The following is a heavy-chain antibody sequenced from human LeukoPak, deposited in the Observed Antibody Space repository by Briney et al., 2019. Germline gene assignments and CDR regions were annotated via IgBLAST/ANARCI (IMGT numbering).Heavy chain of an antibody. J-gene: IGHJ4*02. CDR3: AGGGSSSFDY. V-gene: IGHV3-21*01. D-gene: IGHD6-6*01. CDR2: ISSSSSYI. Sequence: GGFLRLSCAASGFTFSSYGMHWVRQAPGKGLEWVSSISSSSSYIYYADSVKGRFTISRDNAKNSLYLQMNSLRAEDTAVYYCAGGGSSSFDYWGQGTLVTVSS. CDR1: GFTFSSYG.